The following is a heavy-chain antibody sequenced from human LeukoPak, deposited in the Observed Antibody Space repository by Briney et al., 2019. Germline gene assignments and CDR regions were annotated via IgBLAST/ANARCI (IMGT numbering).Heavy chain of an antibody. CDR3: AKDPYDSSGYFHDY. J-gene: IGHJ4*02. CDR2: ISGSGGRT. D-gene: IGHD3-22*01. Sequence: PGGSLRLSCAASGFTFSSYAINWVRQAPGKGLEWVSAISGSGGRTEYADAVKGRFTISRDNSKNTLYLQMNNLRGEDTAVYYSAKDPYDSSGYFHDYWGQGTLVTVSS. CDR1: GFTFSSYA. V-gene: IGHV3-23*01.